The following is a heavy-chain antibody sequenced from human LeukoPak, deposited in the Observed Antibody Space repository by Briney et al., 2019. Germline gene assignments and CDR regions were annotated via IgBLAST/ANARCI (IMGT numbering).Heavy chain of an antibody. Sequence: ASVKVSCKVSGYTLTELSMHWVRQAPGQGLEWMGWINPNSGGTNYAQKFQGWVTMTRDTSISTAYMELSRLRSDDTAVYYCAREGPSSYAFDIWGQGTMVTVSS. CDR2: INPNSGGT. J-gene: IGHJ3*02. CDR3: AREGPSSYAFDI. D-gene: IGHD6-6*01. CDR1: GYTLTELS. V-gene: IGHV1-2*04.